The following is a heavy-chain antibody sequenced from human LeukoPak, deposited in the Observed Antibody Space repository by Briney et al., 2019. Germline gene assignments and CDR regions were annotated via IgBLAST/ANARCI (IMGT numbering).Heavy chain of an antibody. V-gene: IGHV3-30*02. J-gene: IGHJ4*02. Sequence: PGGSLRLSCAAAGFTFSSYGMHWVRQAPGKGLEWVAFIRYDGSNKYYADSVEGRFTISRDNSKNTLYLQMNSLRAEDTAVYYCAKDGGYYYFDYWGQGTLVTVSS. D-gene: IGHD2-21*01. CDR2: IRYDGSNK. CDR3: AKDGGYYYFDY. CDR1: GFTFSSYG.